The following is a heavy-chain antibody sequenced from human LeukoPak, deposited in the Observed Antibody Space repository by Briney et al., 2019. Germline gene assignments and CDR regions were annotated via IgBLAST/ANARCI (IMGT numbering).Heavy chain of an antibody. CDR3: ARDHSSGWFEGGYFDY. Sequence: GGSLRLSCAASGFTFSSYSMNWVRQAPGKGLEWVSSISRSSSYIYYADSVKGRFTISRDNAKNSLYLQMNSLRAEDTAVYYCARDHSSGWFEGGYFDYWGQGTLVTVSS. V-gene: IGHV3-21*01. D-gene: IGHD6-19*01. J-gene: IGHJ4*02. CDR2: ISRSSSYI. CDR1: GFTFSSYS.